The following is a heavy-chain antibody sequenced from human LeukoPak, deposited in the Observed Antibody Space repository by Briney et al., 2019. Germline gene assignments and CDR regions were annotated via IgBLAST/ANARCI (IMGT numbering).Heavy chain of an antibody. CDR2: ISGSVGST. V-gene: IGHV3-23*01. Sequence: GGSLRLSCAASGFTFSRYAMSWVRQAPGKGLEWVSAISGSVGSTYYADSVKGRFTISRDNSKNTLYLQMNSLRAEDTAVYFCAKERESDSYFDYWGQGTLVTVSS. CDR3: AKERESDSYFDY. CDR1: GFTFSRYA. D-gene: IGHD3-10*01. J-gene: IGHJ4*02.